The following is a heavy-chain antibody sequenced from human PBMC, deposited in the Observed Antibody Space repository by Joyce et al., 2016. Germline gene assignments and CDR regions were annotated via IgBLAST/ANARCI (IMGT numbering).Heavy chain of an antibody. J-gene: IGHJ4*02. CDR3: ARSLVVPAAFFDY. V-gene: IGHV4-30-2*01. CDR2: IYHTGSA. D-gene: IGHD2-2*01. Sequence: QLQLQESGPGLVKPSQTLSLICDVSGGSISRGGYSWSWIRQPPGKGLEWIAYIYHTGSAYYKPSLNNRVSISVDKSKNQFSLVLNSVTAADTAVYYCARSLVVPAAFFDYWGQGILVTVSP. CDR1: GGSISRGGYS.